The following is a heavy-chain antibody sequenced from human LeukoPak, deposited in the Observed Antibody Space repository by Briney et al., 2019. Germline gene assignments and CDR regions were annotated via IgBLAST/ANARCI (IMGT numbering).Heavy chain of an antibody. V-gene: IGHV1-46*01. CDR1: GYTFTSYY. Sequence: ASVKLSCKASGYTFTSYYIHWVRQAPGQGLEWMGIINPSGGSTTYARNFQGRVTMTRDTSTSTVYMDLSSLRSEDTAVYYCARLGWVAVAGVQYYFDHWGQGTLVTVSS. J-gene: IGHJ4*02. D-gene: IGHD6-19*01. CDR2: INPSGGST. CDR3: ARLGWVAVAGVQYYFDH.